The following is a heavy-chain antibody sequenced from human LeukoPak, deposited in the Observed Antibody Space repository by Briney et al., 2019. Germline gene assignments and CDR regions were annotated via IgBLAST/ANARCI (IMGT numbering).Heavy chain of an antibody. V-gene: IGHV1-46*01. CDR3: ARDDNSGYFYGAGGY. Sequence: ASVRVSCKASGYTFTSYYMHWVRQAPGQGLEWMGIINPSGGSTNYAQKFQGRVTMTRDTSTGTVYMELSSLRSEGTAVYYCARDDNSGYFYGAGGYWGQGTLVTVSS. J-gene: IGHJ4*02. CDR2: INPSGGST. CDR1: GYTFTSYY. D-gene: IGHD3-22*01.